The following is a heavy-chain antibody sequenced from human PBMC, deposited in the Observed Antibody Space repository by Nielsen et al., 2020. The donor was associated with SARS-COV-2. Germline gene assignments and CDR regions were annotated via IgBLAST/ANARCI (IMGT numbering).Heavy chain of an antibody. D-gene: IGHD1-26*01. Sequence: GESLKISCTGSGFTFSDYSMNWVRQAPGKGLMWVSRIKTDGSRTDYADSVKGRFTISRDNARDTLYLEMNSLSAEDTAVYYCVRVRDDGYYYDTGPFDYWGQGALVTVSS. CDR2: IKTDGSRT. J-gene: IGHJ4*02. CDR3: VRVRDDGYYYDTGPFDY. V-gene: IGHV3-74*01. CDR1: GFTFSDYS.